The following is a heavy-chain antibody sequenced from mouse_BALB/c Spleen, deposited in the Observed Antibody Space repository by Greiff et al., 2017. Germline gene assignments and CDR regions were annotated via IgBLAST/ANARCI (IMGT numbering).Heavy chain of an antibody. Sequence: VQLQESGPGLVAPSQSLSIPCTVSGFSLTSYGVHWVRQPPGKGLEWLGVIWAGGGTNYNSALMSRLSISKDNSKSQVFLKMNSLQTDDTAMYYCARERAIYYGNYEAMDYWGQGTSVTVSS. CDR3: ARERAIYYGNYEAMDY. J-gene: IGHJ4*01. V-gene: IGHV2-9*02. CDR1: GFSLTSYG. D-gene: IGHD2-1*01. CDR2: IWAGGGT.